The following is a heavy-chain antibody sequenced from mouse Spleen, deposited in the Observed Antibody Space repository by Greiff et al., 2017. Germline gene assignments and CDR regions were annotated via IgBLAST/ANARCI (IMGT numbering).Heavy chain of an antibody. V-gene: IGHV1-81*01. D-gene: IGHD2-4*01. CDR2: IYPRSGNT. CDR3: ARGGNDYGEGFAY. Sequence: QVQLQQSGAELARPGASVKLSCKASGYTFTSYGISWVKQRTGQGLEWIGEIYPRSGNTYYNEKFKGKATLTADKSSSTAYMELRSLTSEDSAVYFCARGGNDYGEGFAYWGQGTLVTVSA. CDR1: GYTFTSYG. J-gene: IGHJ3*01.